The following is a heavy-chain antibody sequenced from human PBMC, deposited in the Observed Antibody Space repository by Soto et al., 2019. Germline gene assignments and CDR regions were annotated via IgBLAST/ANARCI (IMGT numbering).Heavy chain of an antibody. CDR1: GFTFSSYS. V-gene: IGHV3-48*02. CDR3: ARDMGGGRPDY. J-gene: IGHJ4*02. Sequence: PGGSLRLSCAASGFTFSSYSMNWVRQAPGKGLEWVSYISSSSTIYYADSVKGRFTISRDNAKNSLYLQMNSLRDEDTAVYYCARDMGGGRPDYWGQGTLVTVSS. CDR2: ISSSSTI. D-gene: IGHD2-15*01.